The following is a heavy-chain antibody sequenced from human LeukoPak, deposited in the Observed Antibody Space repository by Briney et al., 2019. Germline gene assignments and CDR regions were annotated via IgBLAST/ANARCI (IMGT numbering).Heavy chain of an antibody. V-gene: IGHV4-61*02. Sequence: SETLSLTCTVSGGSISSGSYYWSWIRQPAGKGLEWIGRIYTSGSTNYNPSRKSRVTISVDTSNNQSSLKLSSVTAADTAVYYCARGYSYALSTDPYYYFDYWGQGTLVTVSS. CDR2: IYTSGST. CDR1: GGSISSGSYY. CDR3: ARGYSYALSTDPYYYFDY. D-gene: IGHD5-18*01. J-gene: IGHJ4*02.